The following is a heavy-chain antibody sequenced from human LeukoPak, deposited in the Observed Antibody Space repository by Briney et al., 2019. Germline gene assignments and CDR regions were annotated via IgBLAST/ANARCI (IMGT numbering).Heavy chain of an antibody. D-gene: IGHD3-16*01. CDR3: ARDRGSLGGFDY. J-gene: IGHJ4*02. CDR1: GGSFSDYY. CDR2: IHHSGST. V-gene: IGHV4-34*01. Sequence: PSETLSLTCAVYGGSFSDYYWSWIRQPPGKGLEWIGEIHHSGSTNYNPSLKSRVTISVDTSKNQLSLRLSSVTAADTAVYYCARDRGSLGGFDYWGQGTLVTVSS.